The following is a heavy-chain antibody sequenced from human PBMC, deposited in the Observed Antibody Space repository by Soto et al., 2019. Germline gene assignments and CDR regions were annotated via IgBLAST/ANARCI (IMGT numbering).Heavy chain of an antibody. CDR1: GYTLTELS. CDR2: FDPEDGET. Sequence: ASVKVSCKVSGYTLTELSMHRVRQAPGKGLEWMGGFDPEDGETIYAQKFQGRVTMTEDTSTDTAYMELSSLRSEDTAVYYCATAQPSGCSSTSCYRLYYYYGMDVWGQGTTVTVS. D-gene: IGHD2-2*01. J-gene: IGHJ6*02. CDR3: ATAQPSGCSSTSCYRLYYYYGMDV. V-gene: IGHV1-24*01.